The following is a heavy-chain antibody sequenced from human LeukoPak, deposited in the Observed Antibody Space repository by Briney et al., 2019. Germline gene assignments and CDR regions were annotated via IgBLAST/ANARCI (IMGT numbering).Heavy chain of an antibody. J-gene: IGHJ6*03. CDR3: ARLLYYDFWSGYYNYPSKYYYYYMDV. D-gene: IGHD3-3*01. CDR1: GGSISSYY. CDR2: IYYSGST. V-gene: IGHV4-59*01. Sequence: SETLSLTCTVSGGSISSYYWSWIRQPPGKGLEWIGYIYYSGSTNYNPSLKGRVTISVDTSKNQFSLKLSSVTAADTAVYHCARLLYYDFWSGYYNYPSKYYYYYMDVWGKGTTVTVSS.